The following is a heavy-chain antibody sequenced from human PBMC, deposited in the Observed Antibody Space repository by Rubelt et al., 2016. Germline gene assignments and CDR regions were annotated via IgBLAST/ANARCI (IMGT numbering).Heavy chain of an antibody. CDR3: ARGPTTRFTSTGWFDP. D-gene: IGHD5-12*01. CDR2: ISAYNGNT. V-gene: IGHV1-18*01. CDR1: GYTFTSYG. J-gene: IGHJ5*02. Sequence: QVQLVQSGAEVKKPGASVKVSCKASGYTFTSYGISWVRQAPGQGLEWMGWISAYNGNTNYAQKLQGRVTMTTDTSTSTAYMERRGLRSDDTAVYYCARGPTTRFTSTGWFDPWGQGTLVTVSS.